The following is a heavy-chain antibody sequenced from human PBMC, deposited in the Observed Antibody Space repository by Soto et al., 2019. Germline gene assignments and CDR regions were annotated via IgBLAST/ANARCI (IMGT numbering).Heavy chain of an antibody. J-gene: IGHJ4*02. CDR2: IVVGSGNT. CDR1: GFAFTSSA. V-gene: IGHV1-58*01. Sequence: SVKVSCKASGFAFTSSAVQWVRQARGQRLEWIGWIVVGSGNTNYAQKFQERVTITRDMSTSTAYMELSSLRSEDTAVYYCAAAAKTITIFGVVRSGFDYWGQGTLVTVSS. D-gene: IGHD3-3*01. CDR3: AAAAKTITIFGVVRSGFDY.